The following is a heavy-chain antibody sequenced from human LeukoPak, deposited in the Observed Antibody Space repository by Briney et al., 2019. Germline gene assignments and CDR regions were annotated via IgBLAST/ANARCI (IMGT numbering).Heavy chain of an antibody. CDR1: GFTFSSEA. CDR2: ISPAGGTT. D-gene: IGHD6-13*01. J-gene: IGHJ4*02. CDR3: TKVRSGSSSWALRVFDY. Sequence: GGSLRLSCAVSGFTFSSEAMGWVRQLPGGGLEWVSTISPAGGTTYYAESMKGRFTISRDNSKSTLYLQMNSLRVEDTAVYYCTKVRSGSSSWALRVFDYWGQGALVTVYS. V-gene: IGHV3-23*01.